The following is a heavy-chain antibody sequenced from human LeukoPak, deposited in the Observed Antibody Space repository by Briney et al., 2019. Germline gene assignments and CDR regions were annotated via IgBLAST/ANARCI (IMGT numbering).Heavy chain of an antibody. V-gene: IGHV3-21*01. CDR1: VFTLRRYS. J-gene: IGHJ4*02. CDR3: TRFVVTYYFDY. CDR2: SSSCSSYI. Sequence: GGALRLSRVGCVFTLRRYSMHWVRQAPGKGLEGVSYSSSCSSYIFYADSVKGRFTISRDNAKNSLYLQMNSLRAEDTAVYYCTRFVVTYYFDYWGQGTLVTVSS. D-gene: IGHD4-23*01.